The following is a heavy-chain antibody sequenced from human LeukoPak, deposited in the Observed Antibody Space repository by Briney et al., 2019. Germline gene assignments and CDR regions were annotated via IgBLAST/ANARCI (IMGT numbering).Heavy chain of an antibody. CDR3: AKDKLFVVVVAATDDGDY. CDR2: ISGSGGST. Sequence: GGSLRLSCAASGFTFSSYAMSWVRQAPGKGLEWVSAISGSGGSTYYADSVKGRFTISRDNSKNALYLQMNSLRAEDTAVYYCAKDKLFVVVVAATDDGDYWGQGTLVTVSS. D-gene: IGHD2-15*01. J-gene: IGHJ4*02. V-gene: IGHV3-23*01. CDR1: GFTFSSYA.